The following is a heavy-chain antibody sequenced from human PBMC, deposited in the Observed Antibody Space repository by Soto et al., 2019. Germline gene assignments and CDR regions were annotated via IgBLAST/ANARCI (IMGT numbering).Heavy chain of an antibody. V-gene: IGHV3-30*14. D-gene: IGHD2-21*02. CDR3: ARDWIVVLTAPYACDI. Sequence: QVQLVESGGGVVQPGRSLRLSCAASGFTFSSYAMHWVRQAPGKGLEWVAVISYDGSNKYYADSVKGRFTIYRDNSKNTLHPQLYCLRADDSCVYYCARDWIVVLTAPYACDIWGQGTMVTVSS. CDR2: ISYDGSNK. J-gene: IGHJ3*02. CDR1: GFTFSSYA.